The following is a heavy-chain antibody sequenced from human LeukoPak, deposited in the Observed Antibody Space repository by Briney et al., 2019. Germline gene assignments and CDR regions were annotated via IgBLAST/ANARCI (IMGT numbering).Heavy chain of an antibody. Sequence: SETLSLTCTVSGYSISSGYYWGWIRQPPGKGLEWIGSIYHSGSTYYNPSLKSRVTISVDTSKNQFSLKLSSVTAADTAVYYCARGPIVGATGWFDPWGQGTLVTVSS. CDR3: ARGPIVGATGWFDP. CDR2: IYHSGST. J-gene: IGHJ5*02. CDR1: GYSISSGYY. V-gene: IGHV4-38-2*02. D-gene: IGHD1-26*01.